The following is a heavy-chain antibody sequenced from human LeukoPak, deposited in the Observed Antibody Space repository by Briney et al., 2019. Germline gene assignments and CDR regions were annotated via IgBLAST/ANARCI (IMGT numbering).Heavy chain of an antibody. CDR2: IYYSGST. V-gene: IGHV4-59*11. CDR3: AREGSSSSGIDY. J-gene: IGHJ4*02. D-gene: IGHD6-6*01. Sequence: SETLSLTCTVSGGSISSHYWSWIRQPPGKGLEWIGYIYYSGSTNYNPSFKSRVTISVDTSKNQFSLKLSSVTAADTAVYYCAREGSSSSGIDYWGQGTLVTVSS. CDR1: GGSISSHY.